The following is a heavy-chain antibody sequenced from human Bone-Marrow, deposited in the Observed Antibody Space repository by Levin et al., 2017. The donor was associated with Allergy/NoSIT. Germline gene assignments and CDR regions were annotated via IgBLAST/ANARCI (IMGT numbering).Heavy chain of an antibody. CDR3: ARDIVRGASDFDF. D-gene: IGHD2/OR15-2a*01. V-gene: IGHV3-7*01. Sequence: GGSLRLSCAASGFTFSTYWMSWVRQAPGQGLEWVANIKEDGSEKNYVDSVKGRFTVSRDNAKNSLYLQMDSLRAEDTAVYYCARDIVRGASDFDFWGHGTLVTVSS. CDR2: IKEDGSEK. J-gene: IGHJ4*01. CDR1: GFTFSTYW.